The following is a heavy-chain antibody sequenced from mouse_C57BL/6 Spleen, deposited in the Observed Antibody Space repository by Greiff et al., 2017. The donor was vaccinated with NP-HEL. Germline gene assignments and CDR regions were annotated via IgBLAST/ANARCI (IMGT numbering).Heavy chain of an antibody. CDR3: ASLDYYGSSYYFDY. V-gene: IGHV1-4*01. D-gene: IGHD1-1*01. J-gene: IGHJ2*01. Sequence: VQLQQSGAELARPGASVKMSCKAYGYTFTSYTMHWVKQRPGQGLEWIGYINPSSGYTKYNQKFKDKATLTADKSSSTAYMQLSSLTSEDSAVYYCASLDYYGSSYYFDYWGQGTTLTVSS. CDR2: INPSSGYT. CDR1: GYTFTSYT.